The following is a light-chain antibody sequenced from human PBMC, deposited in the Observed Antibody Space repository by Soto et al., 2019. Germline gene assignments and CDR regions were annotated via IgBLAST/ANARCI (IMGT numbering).Light chain of an antibody. CDR1: DSDVGAYDS. CDR3: CSSAPESTYV. V-gene: IGLV2-23*01. CDR2: KGT. J-gene: IGLJ1*01. Sequence: QSALAQPASVSGSPGQSITISCTGADSDVGAYDSVSWCQQHPHKAPQLIIYKGTQRPSGVSNRFSGSTSGNAASLTISALQAADEADYFCCSSAPESTYVFGAGTKVTVL.